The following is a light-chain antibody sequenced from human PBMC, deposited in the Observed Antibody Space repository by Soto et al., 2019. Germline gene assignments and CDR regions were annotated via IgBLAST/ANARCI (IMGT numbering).Light chain of an antibody. J-gene: IGLJ1*01. CDR2: DVS. CDR1: SSDVGGYNY. V-gene: IGLV2-11*01. Sequence: QSVRTQPRSVSGSPGRSITISCPGTSSDVGGYNYVSWYQQHPDKAPNLMICDVSKRRSGVPDRFSGSKSGNTASLTISGLQAEDEADYYCCSYSGTATYVFGTGTKVTVL. CDR3: CSYSGTATYV.